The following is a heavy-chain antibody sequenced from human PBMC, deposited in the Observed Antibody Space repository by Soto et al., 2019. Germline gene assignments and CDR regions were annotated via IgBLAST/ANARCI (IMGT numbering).Heavy chain of an antibody. Sequence: SETLSLTCTVSGGSISSYYWSWIRQPPGKGLEWIGYIYYSGSTNYNPSLKSRVTISVDTSKNQFSLKLSSVTAADTAVYYCGRLPRVVEAAAAETPNWFEPWGQGTLVTVSS. CDR3: GRLPRVVEAAAAETPNWFEP. CDR2: IYYSGST. V-gene: IGHV4-59*08. CDR1: GGSISSYY. D-gene: IGHD6-13*01. J-gene: IGHJ5*02.